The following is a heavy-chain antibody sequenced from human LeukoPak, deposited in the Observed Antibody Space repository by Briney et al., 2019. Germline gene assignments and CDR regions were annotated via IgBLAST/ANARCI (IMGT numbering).Heavy chain of an antibody. CDR2: INPSGGST. CDR1: GYTFTSYY. D-gene: IGHD2-2*01. CDR3: ARVGSGFSIVVVPEPFDY. V-gene: IGHV1-46*01. Sequence: GASVKVSCKASGYTFTSYYMHWVRQAPGQGLEWMGIINPSGGSTSYAQKFQGRVTMTRDMSTSTVYMELRSLRSDDTAVYYCARVGSGFSIVVVPEPFDYWGQGTLVTVSS. J-gene: IGHJ4*02.